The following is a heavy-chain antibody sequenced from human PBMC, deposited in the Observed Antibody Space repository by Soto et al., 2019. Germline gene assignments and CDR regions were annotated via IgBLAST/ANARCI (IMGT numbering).Heavy chain of an antibody. CDR3: AKMEGMDPWAYSFDY. D-gene: IGHD2-2*03. CDR1: GFTFSDFA. J-gene: IGHJ4*02. Sequence: EVQALESGGGLVQPGGSLRLSCAATGFTFSDFAMSWVRQAPGQGLEWVSRIYGGGNGPHYADSVKGRVTISRDNSKNTLYLQMNSLRAEDTAVYYCAKMEGMDPWAYSFDYWGQGTLVTVSS. CDR2: IYGGGNGP. V-gene: IGHV3-23*01.